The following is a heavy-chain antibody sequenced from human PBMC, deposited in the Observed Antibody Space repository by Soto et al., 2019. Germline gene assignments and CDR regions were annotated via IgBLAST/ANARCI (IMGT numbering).Heavy chain of an antibody. J-gene: IGHJ4*02. Sequence: EVQLVESGGGLVQPGGSLRLSCAASGFTFSSYWMSWVRQAPGKGLEWVASIKQEGSEKYYVDYVEGRFTISRDNAKNPLFLQMNGLRAEDTAVYYCAKKQWVVGDFDSWGQGTLVTVSS. CDR2: IKQEGSEK. D-gene: IGHD6-19*01. V-gene: IGHV3-7*01. CDR1: GFTFSSYW. CDR3: AKKQWVVGDFDS.